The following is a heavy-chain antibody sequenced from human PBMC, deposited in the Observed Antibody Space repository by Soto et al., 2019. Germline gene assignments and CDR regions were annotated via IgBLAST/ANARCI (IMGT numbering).Heavy chain of an antibody. J-gene: IGHJ6*02. CDR3: ARGSVASAAKPSGMDV. Sequence: ASVKVSGKASGYAFTAYYLHWVRQAPGQEFEWMGWIRPNGGSTDFARQFQGRFTMTWDTSISTAYMEMGSLRSDDTAVYYCARGSVASAAKPSGMDVWGQGTTVTVSS. D-gene: IGHD6-13*01. CDR1: GYAFTAYY. CDR2: IRPNGGST. V-gene: IGHV1-2*02.